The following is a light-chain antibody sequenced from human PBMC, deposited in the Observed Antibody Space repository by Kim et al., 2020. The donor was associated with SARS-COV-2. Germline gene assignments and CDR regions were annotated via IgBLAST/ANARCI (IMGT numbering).Light chain of an antibody. CDR3: QQLHGYPIT. J-gene: IGKJ5*01. CDR1: QGISSH. CDR2: SAS. Sequence: IKLPRSQSSLSASVGDRVTITCRASQGISSHLTWYQQKPGKAPKLLIYSASTLLSEVPSRFSGSGSGTDFTLTISSLQPEDFATYYCQQLHGYPITFGQGTRLEIK. V-gene: IGKV1-9*01.